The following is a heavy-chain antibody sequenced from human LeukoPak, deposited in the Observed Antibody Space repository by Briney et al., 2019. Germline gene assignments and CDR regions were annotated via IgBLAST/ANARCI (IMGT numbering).Heavy chain of an antibody. D-gene: IGHD2-15*01. Sequence: ASVKVSCKASGYTFTGYYMHWVRQAPGQGLEWMGRINPNSGGTNYAQKFQGRVTMTRDTSISTAYMELSRLRSDDTAVYYCARARGERVVVAASPYYYYMDVWGKGTTVPVSS. J-gene: IGHJ6*03. CDR1: GYTFTGYY. CDR2: INPNSGGT. CDR3: ARARGERVVVAASPYYYYMDV. V-gene: IGHV1-2*06.